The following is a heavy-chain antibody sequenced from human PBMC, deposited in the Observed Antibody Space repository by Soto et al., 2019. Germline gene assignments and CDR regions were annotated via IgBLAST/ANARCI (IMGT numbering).Heavy chain of an antibody. CDR1: GCTFSSYT. D-gene: IGHD6-13*01. CDR3: ASDPLAAAGTWDY. CDR2: IIPILGIA. J-gene: IGHJ4*02. Sequence: QVQLVQSGAEVKKPGSSVKVSCKASGCTFSSYTISWVRQAPGQGLEWMGRIIPILGIANYAQKFQGRVTITADKSMSTAYMELSSLRSEDTAVYYCASDPLAAAGTWDYWGQGTLVTVSS. V-gene: IGHV1-69*02.